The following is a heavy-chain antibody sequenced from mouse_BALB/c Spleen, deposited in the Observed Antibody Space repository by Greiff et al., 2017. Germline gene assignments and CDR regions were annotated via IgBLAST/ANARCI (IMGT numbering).Heavy chain of an antibody. CDR3: ARYSDNPFMDY. D-gene: IGHD1-3*01. CDR2: IDPSDSET. V-gene: IGHV1S126*01. Sequence: QVQLKQSGPQLVRPGASVKISCKASGYSFTSYWMHWVKQRPGQGLEWIGMIDPSDSETRLNQKFKDKATLTVDKSSSTAYMQLSSPTSEDSAVYYCARYSDNPFMDYWGQGTSVTVSS. J-gene: IGHJ4*01. CDR1: GYSFTSYW.